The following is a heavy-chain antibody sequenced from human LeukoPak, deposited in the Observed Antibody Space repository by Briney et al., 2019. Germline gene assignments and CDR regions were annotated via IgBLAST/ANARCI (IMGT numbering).Heavy chain of an antibody. D-gene: IGHD1-7*01. CDR2: ISYDGSNK. Sequence: GGSLRLSCAASGFAFSSYWMSWVRQAPGKGLEWVAVISYDGSNKYYADSVKGRFTISRDNSKNTLYLQMNSLRAEDTAVYYCARSYNWNYSPLDYWGQGTLVTVSS. V-gene: IGHV3-30*03. CDR1: GFAFSSYW. CDR3: ARSYNWNYSPLDY. J-gene: IGHJ4*02.